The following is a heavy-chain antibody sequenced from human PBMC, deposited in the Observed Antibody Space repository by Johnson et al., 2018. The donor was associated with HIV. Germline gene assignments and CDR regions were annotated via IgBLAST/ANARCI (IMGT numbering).Heavy chain of an antibody. J-gene: IGHJ3*02. Sequence: QVQLVESGGGVVQPGRSLRLSCAASGFTFSSYAMHWVRQAPGKGLEWVAVISYDGSNKYYADSVKGRFTISRDNSKNTLYLQMNSLRAEDKAVYYCARDWGFDDSSWPMEMGGAVDIWGQGTMVTVSS. V-gene: IGHV3-30-3*01. CDR2: ISYDGSNK. CDR3: ARDWGFDDSSWPMEMGGAVDI. D-gene: IGHD6-13*01. CDR1: GFTFSSYA.